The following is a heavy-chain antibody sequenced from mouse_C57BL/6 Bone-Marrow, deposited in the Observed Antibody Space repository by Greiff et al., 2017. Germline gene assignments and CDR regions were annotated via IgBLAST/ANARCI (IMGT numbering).Heavy chain of an antibody. CDR3: TDYYGTNGYFDV. J-gene: IGHJ1*03. Sequence: LQQSGGGLMQPGGSMKLSCVASGFTFSNYWMNWVRQSPEKGLEWVAQIRLRSDNYASHYADSVKGRFTISRDDSKSSVYLQMNNLRAEDTGIYYCTDYYGTNGYFDVWGTGTTGTVSS. D-gene: IGHD1-1*01. CDR2: IRLRSDNYAS. CDR1: GFTFSNYW. V-gene: IGHV6-3*01.